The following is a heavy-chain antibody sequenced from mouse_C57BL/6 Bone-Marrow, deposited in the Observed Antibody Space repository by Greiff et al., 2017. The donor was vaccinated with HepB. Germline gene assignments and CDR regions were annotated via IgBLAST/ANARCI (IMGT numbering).Heavy chain of an antibody. CDR3: ARKSYSNYAMDY. Sequence: QVHVKQPGAELVRPGTSVKLSCKASGYTFTSYWMHWVKQRPGQGLEWIGVIDPSDSYTNYNQKFKGKATLTVDTSSSTAYMQLSSLTSEDSAVYYCARKSYSNYAMDYWGQGTSVTVSS. V-gene: IGHV1-59*01. J-gene: IGHJ4*01. CDR1: GYTFTSYW. D-gene: IGHD2-5*01. CDR2: IDPSDSYT.